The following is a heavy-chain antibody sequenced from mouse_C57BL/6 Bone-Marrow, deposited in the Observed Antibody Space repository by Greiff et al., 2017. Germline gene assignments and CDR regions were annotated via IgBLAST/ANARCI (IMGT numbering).Heavy chain of an antibody. D-gene: IGHD3-3*01. CDR2: ISSGGSYT. J-gene: IGHJ2*01. CDR1: GFTFSSYG. Sequence: EVQLQESGGDLVKPGGSLKLSCAASGFTFSSYGMSWVRQTPDKRLEWVATISSGGSYTYYPDSVKGRFTISRDNAKNTLYLQMSSLKSEDTAMYYCAREGRYWGQGTTLTVSS. CDR3: AREGRY. V-gene: IGHV5-6*01.